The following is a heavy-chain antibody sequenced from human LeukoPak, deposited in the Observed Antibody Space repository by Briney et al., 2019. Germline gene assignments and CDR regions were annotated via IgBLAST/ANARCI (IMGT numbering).Heavy chain of an antibody. V-gene: IGHV1-69*05. CDR3: ARMIALPSRRYSWFDP. D-gene: IGHD3-22*01. Sequence: SVKVSCKASGGTFSSYAISWVRQAPGQGLEWMGGIIPIFGTANYAQKFQGRVTITTDESTSTAYMELSSLRSEDTAVYYCARMIALPSRRYSWFDPWGQGTLVTVSS. J-gene: IGHJ5*02. CDR2: IIPIFGTA. CDR1: GGTFSSYA.